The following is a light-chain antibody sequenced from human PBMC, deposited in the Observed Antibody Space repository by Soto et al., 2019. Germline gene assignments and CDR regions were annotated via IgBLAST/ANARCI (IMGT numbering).Light chain of an antibody. CDR2: DAS. CDR3: QQYGSSPPYT. J-gene: IGKJ2*01. V-gene: IGKV3-20*01. Sequence: EIVLTQSPDTLSLSPGERATLSRRASQSVSSSYLAWYQQKPGQAPRLLIYDASSRATGIPDRFSGSGSGTDFTLTISRLEPEDFAVYYCQQYGSSPPYTFGQGTKLEIK. CDR1: QSVSSSY.